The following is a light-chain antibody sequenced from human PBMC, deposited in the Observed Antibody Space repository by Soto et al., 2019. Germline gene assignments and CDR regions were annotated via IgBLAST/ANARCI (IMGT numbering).Light chain of an antibody. CDR2: GAS. V-gene: IGKV3-20*01. Sequence: EMGLTQSPGTLHLSPGERATLSCRASQSFSSSYLAWYDQKSGQAPRLLIYGASSRATGIPDRFSGSGSGPDFTLTISRREPEDFAVYYCQKYCTSITFGQGTRLEI. CDR1: QSFSSSY. CDR3: QKYCTSIT. J-gene: IGKJ5*01.